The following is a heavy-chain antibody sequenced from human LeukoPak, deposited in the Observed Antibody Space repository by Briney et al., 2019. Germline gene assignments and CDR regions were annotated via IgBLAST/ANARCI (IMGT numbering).Heavy chain of an antibody. V-gene: IGHV4-4*07. CDR2: IHTSGST. CDR3: ARGSPYSSGWPYYFDY. CDR1: GGSISSYY. D-gene: IGHD6-19*01. J-gene: IGHJ4*02. Sequence: SETLSLTCTVSGGSISSYYWSWIRQPAGKGLEWIGRIHTSGSTRYNPSLESRLTVSIDTSKDQFSLKLFSVTATDTAIYYCARGSPYSSGWPYYFDYWGQGTLVTVSS.